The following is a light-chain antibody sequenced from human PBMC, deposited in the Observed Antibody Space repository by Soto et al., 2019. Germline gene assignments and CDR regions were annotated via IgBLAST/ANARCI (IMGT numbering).Light chain of an antibody. J-gene: IGKJ1*01. CDR1: QDISDF. CDR2: AAS. V-gene: IGKV1-27*01. Sequence: DIQMTQSPSSLSASAGDRVTITCRASQDISDFVAWYQQKPGKAPKLLIYAASTLQSGVPSRFRGSGSGTDITITISSLQPGDVGTDCCQEDNSALWTYGQGNEAEI. CDR3: QEDNSALWT.